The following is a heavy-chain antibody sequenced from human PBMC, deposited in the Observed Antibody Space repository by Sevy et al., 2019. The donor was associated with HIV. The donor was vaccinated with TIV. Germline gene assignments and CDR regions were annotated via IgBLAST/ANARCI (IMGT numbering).Heavy chain of an antibody. D-gene: IGHD3-10*01. Sequence: GGSLRLSCAASGFTLSDYVIHWVRQTPGKGLEWVAMISYDGTNRYFADSVHGRFTISGDSSKNTVYLQMNSRGVEDTALYFCAKRVAGALAALDIWGQGTMVTVSS. J-gene: IGHJ3*02. CDR2: ISYDGTNR. CDR3: AKRVAGALAALDI. CDR1: GFTLSDYV. V-gene: IGHV3-30-3*02.